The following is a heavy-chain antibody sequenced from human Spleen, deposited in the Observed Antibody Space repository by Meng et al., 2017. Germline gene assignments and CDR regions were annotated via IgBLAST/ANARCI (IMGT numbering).Heavy chain of an antibody. V-gene: IGHV1-18*01. J-gene: IGHJ4*02. CDR2: LGAHDGDT. CDR3: ARGTPARSYSDY. Sequence: QVQPVQSGPEVKKPGASVKVSCKASDYTFTGYGVSWVRQAPGQGLEWMAWLGAHDGDTSHAPKFQGRVTVSADRPTATAYMELRSLRSDDTAVYYCARGTPARSYSDYWGQGTLVTVSS. CDR1: DYTFTGYG.